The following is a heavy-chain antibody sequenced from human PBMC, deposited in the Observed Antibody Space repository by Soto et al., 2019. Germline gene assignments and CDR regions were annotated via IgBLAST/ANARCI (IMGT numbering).Heavy chain of an antibody. D-gene: IGHD2-2*01. CDR3: ARVPDR. CDR1: GGSISSGGYS. J-gene: IGHJ5*02. V-gene: IGHV4-30-2*01. CDR2: IYHSGST. Sequence: SETLSLTCAVSGGSISSGGYSWSWIRQPPGKGLEWIGYIYHSGSTYYNPSLKSRVTISVDRSKNQFSLKLRSVTAAETAVYYCARVPDRWGQGTLVTAPQ.